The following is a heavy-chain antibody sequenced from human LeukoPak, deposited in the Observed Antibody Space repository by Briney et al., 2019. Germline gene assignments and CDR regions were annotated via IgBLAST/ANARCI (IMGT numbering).Heavy chain of an antibody. V-gene: IGHV3-48*03. J-gene: IGHJ6*04. Sequence: GGSLRLSCAASGFTFSSYEMNWVRQAPGKGLEWVSYISSSGSTIYYADSVKGRFTITRDNAKNSLYLQMNSLRAEDTAVYYCARYCSSTSCYYYYYGMDVWGKGTTVTVSS. D-gene: IGHD2-2*01. CDR3: ARYCSSTSCYYYYYGMDV. CDR2: ISSSGSTI. CDR1: GFTFSSYE.